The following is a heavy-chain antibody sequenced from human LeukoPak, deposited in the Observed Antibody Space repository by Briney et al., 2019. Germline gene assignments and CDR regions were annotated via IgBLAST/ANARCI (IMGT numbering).Heavy chain of an antibody. V-gene: IGHV3-30*02. J-gene: IGHJ6*03. Sequence: GGSLRLSCAASGFTFSSYGMPWVRQAPGKGLEWVAFIRYDGSNKYYADSVKGRFTISRDNSKNTLYLQMNSLRAEDTAVYYCAKDHQQLVHYYYYYMDVWGKGTTVTVSS. CDR2: IRYDGSNK. D-gene: IGHD6-13*01. CDR1: GFTFSSYG. CDR3: AKDHQQLVHYYYYYMDV.